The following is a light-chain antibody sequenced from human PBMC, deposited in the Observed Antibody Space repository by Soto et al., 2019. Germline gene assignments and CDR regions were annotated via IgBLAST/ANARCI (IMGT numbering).Light chain of an antibody. CDR3: QQYNSYSLT. CDR1: QSISSR. J-gene: IGKJ1*01. CDR2: KAS. V-gene: IGKV1-5*03. Sequence: DIQMTQSPSTLCASVGDRVTITCRASQSISSRLAWYQQKPGKAPKLLIYKASSLETGVPSRFSGSESGTEFTLTISSLQPDDFATYYCQQYNSYSLTFGQGTKVEIK.